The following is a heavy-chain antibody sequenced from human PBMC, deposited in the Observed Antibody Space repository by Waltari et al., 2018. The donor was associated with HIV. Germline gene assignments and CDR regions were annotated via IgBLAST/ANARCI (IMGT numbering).Heavy chain of an antibody. Sequence: EVQLMESGGGLVQSGGSLRLSCAASGFTFTNYRLSWVRQTPGKGLELVAYIKDDGSEKYYMGSVKGRFTISRDNAKNSMFLQMNSLRAEDTAVYYCARIGTFPHNYAIDFWGQGTTVTVSS. CDR3: ARIGTFPHNYAIDF. J-gene: IGHJ6*02. V-gene: IGHV3-7*01. CDR1: GFTFTNYR. CDR2: IKDDGSEK. D-gene: IGHD1-26*01.